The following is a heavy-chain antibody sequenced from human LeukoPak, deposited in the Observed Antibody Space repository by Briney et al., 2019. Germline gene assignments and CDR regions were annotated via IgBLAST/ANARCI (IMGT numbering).Heavy chain of an antibody. D-gene: IGHD3-10*01. CDR3: ARELVSSGTGYFDL. CDR2: MSGSGNST. Sequence: PGGSLRLSCAASGFTFSSYAMSWVRQAPGKGLEWASVMSGSGNSTFYADSVKGRFTISRDNSKNTLYLQMNSLRVEDTAIYYCARELVSSGTGYFDLWGRGTLVTVSS. CDR1: GFTFSSYA. J-gene: IGHJ2*01. V-gene: IGHV3-23*01.